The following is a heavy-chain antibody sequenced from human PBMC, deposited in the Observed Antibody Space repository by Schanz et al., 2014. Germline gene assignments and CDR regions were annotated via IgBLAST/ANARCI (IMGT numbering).Heavy chain of an antibody. CDR3: VRDILHRVYDSGSP. V-gene: IGHV3-9*01. CDR1: GFTFDKYA. CDR2: ISWNSGTI. D-gene: IGHD3-10*01. J-gene: IGHJ5*02. Sequence: EVQLVESGGGLVQPGKSLRLSCAASGFTFDKYAMHWVRQAPGKGLEWVSVISWNSGTIGYADSVKGRFTISRDNAKNSLFLHMNSLRAEDTAVYYCVRDILHRVYDSGSPWGQGTLVTVSS.